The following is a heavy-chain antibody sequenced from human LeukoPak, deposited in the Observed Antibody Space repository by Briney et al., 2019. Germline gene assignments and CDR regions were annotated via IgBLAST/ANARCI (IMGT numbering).Heavy chain of an antibody. D-gene: IGHD3-22*01. V-gene: IGHV1-2*02. Sequence: ASVKVSCKASGYTFTGYCMHWVREAPGQGLEWMGWINPNSGGTNYAQKFQGRVTMTRDTSISTAYMELSRLRSDDTAVYYCARDHPTYYYDSSAVQDAFDIWGQGTMVTVSS. CDR3: ARDHPTYYYDSSAVQDAFDI. CDR1: GYTFTGYC. J-gene: IGHJ3*02. CDR2: INPNSGGT.